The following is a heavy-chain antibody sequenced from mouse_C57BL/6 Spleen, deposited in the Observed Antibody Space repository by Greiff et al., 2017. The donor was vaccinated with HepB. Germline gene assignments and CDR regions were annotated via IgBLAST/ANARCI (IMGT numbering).Heavy chain of an antibody. Sequence: VKLQESGAELARPGASVKMSCKASGYTFTSYTMHWVKQRPGQGLEWIGYINPSSGYTKYNQKFKDKATLTADKSSSTAYMQLSSLTSEDSAVYYCARGDYYGSRGFDYWGQGTTLTVSS. D-gene: IGHD1-1*01. CDR1: GYTFTSYT. J-gene: IGHJ2*01. CDR2: INPSSGYT. CDR3: ARGDYYGSRGFDY. V-gene: IGHV1-4*01.